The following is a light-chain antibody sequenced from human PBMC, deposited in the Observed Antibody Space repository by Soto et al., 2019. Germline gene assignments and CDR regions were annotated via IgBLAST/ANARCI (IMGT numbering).Light chain of an antibody. V-gene: IGKV3-20*01. CDR2: GAS. Sequence: VLTHAPGTRPWPPVERATLSFTAARRGTSSYLAWYQQKPGQAPRLLIYGASSRHTGVPERFSGSGSGTDFTLTISSLQPEDFAVYYCQQSSSSPRTFGEGTKVDNK. J-gene: IGKJ4*01. CDR3: QQSSSSPRT. CDR1: RRGTSSY.